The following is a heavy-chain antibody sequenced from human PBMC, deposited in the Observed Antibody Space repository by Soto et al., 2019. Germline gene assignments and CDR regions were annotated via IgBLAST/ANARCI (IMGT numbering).Heavy chain of an antibody. CDR1: GYTFSSYY. Sequence: ASVKVSCKASGYTFSSYYMHWLRQAPGQGLEWMGIINPSGGSATYAQKFQGRVTMTRDTSTSTVYLELSSLTSEDTAVYYCARDSGWFDPRGQGTLVTVSS. D-gene: IGHD6-25*01. V-gene: IGHV1-46*01. CDR2: INPSGGSA. J-gene: IGHJ5*02. CDR3: ARDSGWFDP.